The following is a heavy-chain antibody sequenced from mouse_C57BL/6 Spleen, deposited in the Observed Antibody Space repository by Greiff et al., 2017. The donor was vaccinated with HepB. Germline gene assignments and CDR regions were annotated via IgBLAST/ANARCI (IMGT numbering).Heavy chain of an antibody. CDR3: ARHGPGTRFAY. D-gene: IGHD4-1*01. CDR2: ISNGGGST. CDR1: GFTFSDYY. J-gene: IGHJ3*01. Sequence: EVKLVESGGGLVQPGGSLKLSCAASGFTFSDYYMYWVRQTPEKRLEWVAYISNGGGSTYYPDTVKGRFTISRDNAKNTLYLQMSRLKSEDTAMYYCARHGPGTRFAYWGQGTLVTVSA. V-gene: IGHV5-12*01.